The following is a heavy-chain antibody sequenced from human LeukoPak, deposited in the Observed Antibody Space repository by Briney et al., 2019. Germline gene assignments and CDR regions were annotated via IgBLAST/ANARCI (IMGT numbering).Heavy chain of an antibody. Sequence: SETLSLTCTVSIGSISSTNYYWGWIRQPPGKGLEWIGSIYYSGSTYYNPSLKSRLTISVDTSKNQFSLNLTSVTAADTAVYYCARGTYYYYDSSGYLFWFDPWGQGTLVTVSS. J-gene: IGHJ5*02. CDR2: IYYSGST. CDR3: ARGTYYYYDSSGYLFWFDP. D-gene: IGHD3-22*01. CDR1: IGSISSTNYY. V-gene: IGHV4-39*01.